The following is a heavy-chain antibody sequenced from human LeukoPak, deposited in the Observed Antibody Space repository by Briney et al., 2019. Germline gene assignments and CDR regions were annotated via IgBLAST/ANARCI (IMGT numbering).Heavy chain of an antibody. V-gene: IGHV3-33*01. Sequence: GESLRLSCAASGFSLSNYGMHWVRPAPGKGLEWVAAIWYDGGNKYYGDSVAGRFTLSRDNSKNTPYLQMNSLRAEDTAAYYCARAGYGDPHFDFWGQGALVTVSS. CDR1: GFSLSNYG. CDR2: IWYDGGNK. D-gene: IGHD4-17*01. J-gene: IGHJ4*02. CDR3: ARAGYGDPHFDF.